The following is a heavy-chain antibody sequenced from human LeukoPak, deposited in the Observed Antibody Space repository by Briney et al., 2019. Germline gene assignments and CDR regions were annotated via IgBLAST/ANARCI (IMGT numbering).Heavy chain of an antibody. CDR2: ISGSGGTT. Sequence: GGSLRLSCAASGFTFSTYAMSWVRQAPGKGLEWVAAISGSGGTTYYADSVKGRFTISRDNSKNTLYLQMNSLRVEDTAVYYCATRYSYGSYYFDYWGQGTLVTVSS. V-gene: IGHV3-23*01. J-gene: IGHJ4*02. CDR1: GFTFSTYA. CDR3: ATRYSYGSYYFDY. D-gene: IGHD5-18*01.